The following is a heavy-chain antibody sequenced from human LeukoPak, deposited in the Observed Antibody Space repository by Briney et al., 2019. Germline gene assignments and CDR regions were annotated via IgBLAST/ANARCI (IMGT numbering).Heavy chain of an antibody. CDR3: ARGTTYYYDSSGSEGGFDY. D-gene: IGHD3-22*01. J-gene: IGHJ4*02. CDR1: GYTFTGYY. Sequence: GASVKVSCKASGYTFTGYYMHWVRQAPGQGLEWMGWIHPNSGGTNYAQKFQGRVTMTRDTSISTAYMELSRLRSDDTAVYYCARGTTYYYDSSGSEGGFDYWGQGTLVTVSS. CDR2: IHPNSGGT. V-gene: IGHV1-2*02.